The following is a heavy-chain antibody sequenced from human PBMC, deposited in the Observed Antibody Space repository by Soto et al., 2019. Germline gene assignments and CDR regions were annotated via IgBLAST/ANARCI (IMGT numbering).Heavy chain of an antibody. D-gene: IGHD6-19*01. J-gene: IGHJ6*02. CDR1: GFTFSSYG. Sequence: QVQLVESGGGVVQPGRSLRLSCAASGFTFSSYGMHWVRQAPGKGLEWVAVISYDGSNKYYADSVKGRFTISRDNSKNTLHLQMNSLRAEDTAVYYCAKGSGGFSRYYYGMDVWGQGTTVTVSS. CDR2: ISYDGSNK. CDR3: AKGSGGFSRYYYGMDV. V-gene: IGHV3-30*18.